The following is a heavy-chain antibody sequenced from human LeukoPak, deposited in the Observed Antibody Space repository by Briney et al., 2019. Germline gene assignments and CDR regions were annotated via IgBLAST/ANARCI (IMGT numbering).Heavy chain of an antibody. CDR2: IYTSGST. Sequence: SETLSLTYTVSGGSISSGSYYWSWIRQPAGKGLEWIGRIYTSGSTNYNPSLKSRVTISADTSKNQFSLKLRSVTAADTAVYYCARGLREFGYYYYHMDVWGKGTTVTVSS. J-gene: IGHJ6*03. D-gene: IGHD3-10*01. V-gene: IGHV4-61*02. CDR1: GGSISSGSYY. CDR3: ARGLREFGYYYYHMDV.